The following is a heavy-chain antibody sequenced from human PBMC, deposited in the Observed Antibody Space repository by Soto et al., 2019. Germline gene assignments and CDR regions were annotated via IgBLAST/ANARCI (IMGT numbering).Heavy chain of an antibody. V-gene: IGHV4-30-4*01. Sequence: SETLSLTCTVSGGSISSGDYYWSWIRQPPGKGLEWIGYIYYSGSTYYNPSLKSRVTISVDTSKNQFSLKLSSVTAADTAVYYCARDMYYDFWSGYYTLSTYYGMDVWGQGTTVTVSS. D-gene: IGHD3-3*01. J-gene: IGHJ6*02. CDR1: GGSISSGDYY. CDR3: ARDMYYDFWSGYYTLSTYYGMDV. CDR2: IYYSGST.